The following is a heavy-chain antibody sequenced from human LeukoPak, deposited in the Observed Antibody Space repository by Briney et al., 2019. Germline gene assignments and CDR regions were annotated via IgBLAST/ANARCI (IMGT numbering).Heavy chain of an antibody. CDR3: ARGPYGSGSDSPFEN. CDR1: GYSFTTYW. D-gene: IGHD3-10*01. CDR2: IYPGDSDT. V-gene: IGHV5-51*01. Sequence: GESLKISCKGSGYSFTTYWIGWVRQMPGKGLEWMGIIYPGDSDTRYSPSFQGQVTMSADKSISTAYLQWSSLKASDTAMYYCARGPYGSGSDSPFENWGQGTLVTVSS. J-gene: IGHJ4*02.